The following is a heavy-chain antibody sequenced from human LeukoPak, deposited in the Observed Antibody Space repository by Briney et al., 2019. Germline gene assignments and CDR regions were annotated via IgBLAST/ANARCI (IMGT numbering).Heavy chain of an antibody. CDR2: TSYDGSNK. CDR3: AKSRGIAVAGTSGNDFDY. J-gene: IGHJ4*02. Sequence: GGSLRLSCAASGFSFSSYGMHWVRQAPGKGLEWVAVTSYDGSNKYYADSVKGRFTISRDNSKNTLHLQMNSLRAEDTAVYYCAKSRGIAVAGTSGNDFDYWGQGTLVTVSS. D-gene: IGHD6-19*01. CDR1: GFSFSSYG. V-gene: IGHV3-30*18.